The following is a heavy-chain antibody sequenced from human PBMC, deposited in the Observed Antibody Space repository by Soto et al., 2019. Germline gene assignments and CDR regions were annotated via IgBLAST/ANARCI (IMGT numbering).Heavy chain of an antibody. V-gene: IGHV3-48*02. CDR3: ASRNLAGWSGTDCLYYFDY. CDR1: GFTFSGFT. D-gene: IGHD3-3*01. J-gene: IGHJ4*02. Sequence: EVQLVESGGGLVQPGGSLRLSCAASGFTFSGFTMNWVRQAPGRGLEWISYISRGGETIYYADSVKGRFTISRDNAGNSLYLQMNSLRDEDTAVYYCASRNLAGWSGTDCLYYFDYWGQGTLVTVSS. CDR2: ISRGGETI.